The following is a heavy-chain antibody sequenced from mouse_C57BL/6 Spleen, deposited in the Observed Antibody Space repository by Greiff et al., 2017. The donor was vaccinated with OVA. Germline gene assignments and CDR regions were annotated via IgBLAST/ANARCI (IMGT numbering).Heavy chain of an antibody. CDR3: ARQNYYGSNAWFAY. Sequence: DVKLVESGGGLVKPGGSLKLSCAASGFTFSSYTMSWVRQTPEKRLEWVATISGGGGNTYYPDSVKGRFTISRDNAKNTLYLQMSSLRSEDTALYYCARQNYYGSNAWFAYWGQGTLVTVSA. CDR2: ISGGGGNT. D-gene: IGHD1-1*01. CDR1: GFTFSSYT. V-gene: IGHV5-9*01. J-gene: IGHJ3*01.